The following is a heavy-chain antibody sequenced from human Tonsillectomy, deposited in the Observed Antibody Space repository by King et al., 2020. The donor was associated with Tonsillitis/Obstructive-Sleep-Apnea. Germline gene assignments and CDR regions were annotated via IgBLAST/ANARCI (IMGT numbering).Heavy chain of an antibody. J-gene: IGHJ4*02. Sequence: QLVQSGAEVKKPGESLKISCKGSGYSFTSYWIGWVRQMPGKGLEWMGIIYPGYSYTIYSPSFQGQVTISADKSISTAYLQWSSLKASDTAMYYCARRGFSRVSDFDYWGQGTLVTVSS. D-gene: IGHD3-3*01. CDR3: ARRGFSRVSDFDY. CDR2: IYPGYSYT. V-gene: IGHV5-51*01. CDR1: GYSFTSYW.